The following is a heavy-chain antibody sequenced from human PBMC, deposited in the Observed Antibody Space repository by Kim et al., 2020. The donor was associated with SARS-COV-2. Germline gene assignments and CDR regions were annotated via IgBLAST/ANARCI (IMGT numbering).Heavy chain of an antibody. D-gene: IGHD4-17*01. V-gene: IGHV3-21*01. Sequence: SVKGRFTISRDNAKNSLYLQMNSLRAEDTAVYYCARDSRTVYYYYYYMDVWGKGTTVTVSS. CDR3: ARDSRTVYYYYYYMDV. J-gene: IGHJ6*03.